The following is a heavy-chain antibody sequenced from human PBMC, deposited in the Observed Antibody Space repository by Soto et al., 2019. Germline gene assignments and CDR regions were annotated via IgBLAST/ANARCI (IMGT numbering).Heavy chain of an antibody. Sequence: QVQLQESGPGLVKPSETLSLTCTVSGGSISRYFWSWIRQPPGKGLQWIGHIYYSGSTDYNPSLKSRVAISVHASKTHFSLRLNSVTAADAAVYYCATYDSPYYYMDVWGKGTTVTVSS. CDR2: IYYSGST. V-gene: IGHV4-59*13. J-gene: IGHJ6*03. CDR1: GGSISRYF. D-gene: IGHD3-16*01. CDR3: ATYDSPYYYMDV.